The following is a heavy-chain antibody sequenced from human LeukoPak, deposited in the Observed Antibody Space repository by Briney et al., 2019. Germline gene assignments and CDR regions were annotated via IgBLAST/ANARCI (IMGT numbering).Heavy chain of an antibody. CDR2: IYYSGST. J-gene: IGHJ5*02. CDR3: ARSYGSGSYYSNWFDP. Sequence: SETLPLTCTVSGGSISSYYWSWIRQPPGKGLEWIGYIYYSGSTNYNPSLKSRVTISVDTSKNQFSLKLSSVTAADTAVYYCARSYGSGSYYSNWFDPWGQGTLVTVSS. V-gene: IGHV4-59*01. CDR1: GGSISSYY. D-gene: IGHD3-10*01.